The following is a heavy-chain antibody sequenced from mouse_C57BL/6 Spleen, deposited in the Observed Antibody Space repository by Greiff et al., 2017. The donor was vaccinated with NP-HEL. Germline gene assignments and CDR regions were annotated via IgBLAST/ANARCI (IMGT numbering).Heavy chain of an antibody. Sequence: EVKLVESGGGLVKPGGSLKLSCAASGFTFSDYGMHWVRQAPEKGLEWVAYISSGSSTIYYADTVKGRFTISRDNAKNTLFLQMTSLRSEDTAMYYCAKRALGGGPYYFDYWGQGTTLTVSS. CDR1: GFTFSDYG. D-gene: IGHD3-1*01. V-gene: IGHV5-17*01. CDR3: AKRALGGGPYYFDY. CDR2: ISSGSSTI. J-gene: IGHJ2*01.